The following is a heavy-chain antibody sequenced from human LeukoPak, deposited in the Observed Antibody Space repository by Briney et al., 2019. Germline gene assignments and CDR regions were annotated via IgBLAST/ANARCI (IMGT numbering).Heavy chain of an antibody. CDR2: IHYSGST. D-gene: IGHD1-26*01. Sequence: SETLSLTCTVSGGSISSSSYYWAWIRQPPGKGLEWIGSIHYSGSTNYNPSLKSRVTMSVDTSKNQFSLKLSSVTALDTAVYYCARAVSEGHYFDYWGQGTLVTVSS. CDR3: ARAVSEGHYFDY. J-gene: IGHJ4*02. V-gene: IGHV4-39*07. CDR1: GGSISSSSYY.